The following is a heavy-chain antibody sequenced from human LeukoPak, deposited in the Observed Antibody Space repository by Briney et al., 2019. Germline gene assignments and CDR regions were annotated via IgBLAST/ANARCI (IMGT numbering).Heavy chain of an antibody. CDR2: ISTSGSSA. D-gene: IGHD3-10*01. J-gene: IGHJ6*03. CDR3: ARDKGDYYYYYMDV. V-gene: IGHV3-48*01. CDR1: GFTFSGYS. Sequence: GGSLRLSCAGSGFTFSGYSMHWVRQAPGKGLEWVAYISTSGSSAYYTDSVQGRFTISRDNAKNSLYMQMNTLRAEDTAVYYCARDKGDYYYYYMDVWGKGTTVTVSS.